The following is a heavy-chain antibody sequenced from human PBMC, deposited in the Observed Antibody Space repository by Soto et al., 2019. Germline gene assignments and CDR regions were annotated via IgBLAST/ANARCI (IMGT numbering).Heavy chain of an antibody. V-gene: IGHV4-31*03. Sequence: QVQLQESGPGLVKPSQTLSLTCTVSGGSISSGASYWSWIRQHPGKGLEWIGYIYFSGSTYYNPSLKSRVNISLDTSRNQLSLNLSSVTDADSAVYYCARGDTARDNWGQGTLVTVSS. J-gene: IGHJ4*02. CDR2: IYFSGST. CDR3: ARGDTARDN. CDR1: GGSISSGASY. D-gene: IGHD5-18*01.